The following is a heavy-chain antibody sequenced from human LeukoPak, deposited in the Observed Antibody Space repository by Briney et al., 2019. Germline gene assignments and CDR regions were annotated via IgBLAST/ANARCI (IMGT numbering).Heavy chain of an antibody. CDR2: ITNSGTTI. D-gene: IGHD2-2*01. CDR1: GFTFTDYY. CDR3: ASGGGYCSSTSCPDSGFDY. V-gene: IGHV3-11*04. Sequence: PGGSLRLSCAASGFTFTDYYMSWIRQAPGKGLEWVSYITNSGTTIYYADSVKGRFTISRDNSKNTLYLQMNSLRAEDTAVYYCASGGGYCSSTSCPDSGFDYWGQGTLVTVSS. J-gene: IGHJ4*02.